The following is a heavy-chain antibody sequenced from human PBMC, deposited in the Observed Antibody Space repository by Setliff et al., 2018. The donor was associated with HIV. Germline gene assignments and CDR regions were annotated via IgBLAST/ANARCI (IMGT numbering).Heavy chain of an antibody. D-gene: IGHD3-16*02. Sequence: ASVKVSCKASGGTFNSYAINWVRQAPGQGLEWMGWISAYNGNTNYAQKLQGRVTMTTDTSTSTAYMELRSLRSDDTAVYYCARTFIGAERYFDYWGQGTLVTVSS. V-gene: IGHV1-18*01. CDR1: GGTFNSYA. J-gene: IGHJ4*02. CDR2: ISAYNGNT. CDR3: ARTFIGAERYFDY.